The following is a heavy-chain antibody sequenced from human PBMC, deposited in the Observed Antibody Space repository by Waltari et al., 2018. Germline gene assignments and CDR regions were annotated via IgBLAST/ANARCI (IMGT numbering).Heavy chain of an antibody. V-gene: IGHV4-38-2*02. CDR2: IYHSGST. CDR1: GYSISSGYY. Sequence: QVQLQESGPGLVKPSETLSLTCAVSGYSISSGYYWGWIRQPPGKGLEWIGSIYHSGSTYYNPSLKSRVTISVDTSKNQFSLKLSSVTAADTAVYYCARDRRARIPWFDPWGQGTLVTVSS. J-gene: IGHJ5*02. CDR3: ARDRRARIPWFDP.